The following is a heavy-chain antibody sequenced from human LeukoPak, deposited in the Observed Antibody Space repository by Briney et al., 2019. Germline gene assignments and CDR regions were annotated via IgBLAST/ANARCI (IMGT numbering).Heavy chain of an antibody. CDR1: GFTFSSYA. CDR2: ISGSGGST. Sequence: GGSLRLSCAASGFTFSSYAMSWVRQAPGKGREWVSAISGSGGSTYYADSVKGRFTISRDNSKNTLYLQMNSLRAEDTAVYYCAKDPRYCSGGSCPNWYDPWGQGTLVTVSS. V-gene: IGHV3-23*01. CDR3: AKDPRYCSGGSCPNWYDP. J-gene: IGHJ5*02. D-gene: IGHD2-15*01.